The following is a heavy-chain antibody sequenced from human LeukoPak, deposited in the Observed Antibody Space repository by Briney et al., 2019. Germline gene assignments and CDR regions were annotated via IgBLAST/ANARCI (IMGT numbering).Heavy chain of an antibody. CDR2: IKEDGSEK. Sequence: GGSLRFSCAASGFTFSTYWMDWVRQAPGKGLEWVANIKEDGSEKYYEDSVKGRFTISRDNAKNSLCLQMNSLRAEDTAVYYCARNVGWFRFDYWGQGTLVTVSS. CDR3: ARNVGWFRFDY. D-gene: IGHD2-15*01. CDR1: GFTFSTYW. J-gene: IGHJ4*02. V-gene: IGHV3-7*03.